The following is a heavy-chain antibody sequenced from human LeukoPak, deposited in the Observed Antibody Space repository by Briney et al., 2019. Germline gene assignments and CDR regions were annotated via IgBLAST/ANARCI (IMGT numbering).Heavy chain of an antibody. D-gene: IGHD6-13*01. CDR2: ISSSSSYI. V-gene: IGHV3-21*01. J-gene: IGHJ6*02. CDR1: GFTFSSYS. CDR3: ARDADSSSWSMYYYYGMDV. Sequence: GGSLRLSCAASGFTFSSYSMNWVRQAPGKGLEWVSSISSSSSYIYYADSMKGRFTISRDNAKNSLYLQMNSLRAEDTAVYYRARDADSSSWSMYYYYGMDVWGQGTTVTVSS.